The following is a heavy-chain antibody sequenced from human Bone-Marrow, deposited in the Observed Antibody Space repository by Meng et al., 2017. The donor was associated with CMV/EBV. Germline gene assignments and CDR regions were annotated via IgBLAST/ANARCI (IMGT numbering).Heavy chain of an antibody. CDR3: ARSSGWSRFDY. CDR2: INPNDDT. Sequence: HVKPVPSGSVVKTPWTSLKFTLNASAYPLNYYYILCVRQAPGQGLNWMGCINPNDDTNYAQNFQGRVTMTRDMSINTVYMKLSRLTSDDTAVYYCARSSGWSRFDYWGLGTLVTVSS. CDR1: AYPLNYYY. V-gene: IGHV1-2*02. J-gene: IGHJ4*02. D-gene: IGHD6-19*01.